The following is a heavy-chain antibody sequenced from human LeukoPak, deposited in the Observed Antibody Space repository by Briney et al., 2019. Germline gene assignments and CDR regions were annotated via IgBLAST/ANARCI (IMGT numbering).Heavy chain of an antibody. D-gene: IGHD3-22*01. CDR2: ISGSGGST. J-gene: IGHJ5*02. CDR1: GFTFSSSA. Sequence: GGSLRLSCAASGFTFSSSAMSWVRQAPGKGLEWVSAISGSGGSTYYADSVKGRFTISRDNSKNTLYLQMNSLRAEDTAVYYCARQALTYYYDTSGYSWFDPWGQGILVTVSS. CDR3: ARQALTYYYDTSGYSWFDP. V-gene: IGHV3-23*01.